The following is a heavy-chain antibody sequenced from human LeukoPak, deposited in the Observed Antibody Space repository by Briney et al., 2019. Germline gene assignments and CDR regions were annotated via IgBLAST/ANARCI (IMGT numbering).Heavy chain of an antibody. CDR2: VSRSSRFI. J-gene: IGHJ4*02. CDR3: ARVSDAFDYFFDS. CDR1: GFAFSTYS. Sequence: GGSLRLSCAASGFAFSTYSMNWVRQAPGKGLEWVSSVSRSSRFIFYADSVQGRFTISRDDAKDSLFLQMNSLRDEDTAVNYCARVSDAFDYFFDSWGQGTLVTVSP. D-gene: IGHD5-12*01. V-gene: IGHV3-21*01.